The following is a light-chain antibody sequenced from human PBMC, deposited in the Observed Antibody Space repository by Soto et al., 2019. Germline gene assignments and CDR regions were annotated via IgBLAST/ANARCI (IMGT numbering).Light chain of an antibody. J-gene: IGKJ1*01. CDR2: AAS. CDR3: QQSYSTPRT. Sequence: DIQMTQSPSSLSASVGDRVTITCRASQSISNYLNWYQQKPGKAPKLLMYAASSLQSGVPSRLGGSGSGTEFTLTISSLQPEDFATYYCQQSYSTPRTFDQGTKVEIK. CDR1: QSISNY. V-gene: IGKV1-39*01.